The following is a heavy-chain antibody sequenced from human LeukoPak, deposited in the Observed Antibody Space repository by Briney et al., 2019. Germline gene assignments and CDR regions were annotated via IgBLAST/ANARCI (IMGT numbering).Heavy chain of an antibody. Sequence: PGGSLRLSCAASGFTFMTYWMHWVRQAPGKGLLWVSRINTDGSGTIYADSVKGRFTISRDNANNTLYLQMNSLRAEDTALYYCARAKPGGNWFDPWGQGTLVTVSS. CDR1: GFTFMTYW. J-gene: IGHJ5*02. CDR3: ARAKPGGNWFDP. D-gene: IGHD3-16*01. V-gene: IGHV3-74*01. CDR2: INTDGSGT.